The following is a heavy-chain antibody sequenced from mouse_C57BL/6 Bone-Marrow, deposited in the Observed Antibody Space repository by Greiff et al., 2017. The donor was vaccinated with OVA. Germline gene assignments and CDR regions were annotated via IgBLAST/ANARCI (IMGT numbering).Heavy chain of an antibody. D-gene: IGHD1-1*01. Sequence: VQLQQSGAELVKPGASVKISCKASGYAFSSYWMNWVKQRPGEGLEWIGQIYPGDGDTNYNGKFKGKATLTADKSSSTAYMQLSSLTSEDSAVYFCARWNYGTDFDVWGTGTTVTVSS. CDR3: ARWNYGTDFDV. CDR2: IYPGDGDT. V-gene: IGHV1-80*01. CDR1: GYAFSSYW. J-gene: IGHJ1*03.